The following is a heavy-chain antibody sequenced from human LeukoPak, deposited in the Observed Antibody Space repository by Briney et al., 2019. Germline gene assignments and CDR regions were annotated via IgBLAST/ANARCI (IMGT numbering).Heavy chain of an antibody. J-gene: IGHJ3*02. CDR3: ARRDRGYSYGDDAFDI. D-gene: IGHD5-18*01. CDR1: GGSISSSNW. CDR2: IYHSGST. V-gene: IGHV4-4*02. Sequence: PSGTLSLTCAVSGGSISSSNWWSWVRQPPGKGLEWIGEIYHSGSTNYNPSLKSRVTISVDRSENQFSLRLSSVTAADTAVYYCARRDRGYSYGDDAFDIWGQGTMVTVSS.